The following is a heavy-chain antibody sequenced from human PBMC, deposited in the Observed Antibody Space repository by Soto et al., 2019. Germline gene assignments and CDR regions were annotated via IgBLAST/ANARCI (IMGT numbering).Heavy chain of an antibody. CDR1: GFTFSSYA. J-gene: IGHJ6*02. D-gene: IGHD6-13*01. CDR2: ISGSGGST. CDR3: AKDRYSRDTYYYGMDV. Sequence: EVPLLESGGGLVQPGGSLRLSCAASGFTFSSYAMSWVRQAPGKGLEWVSAISGSGGSTYYADSVKGRFTISRDNSKNTLYLQMNSLRAEDTAVYYCAKDRYSRDTYYYGMDVWGQGTTVTVSS. V-gene: IGHV3-23*01.